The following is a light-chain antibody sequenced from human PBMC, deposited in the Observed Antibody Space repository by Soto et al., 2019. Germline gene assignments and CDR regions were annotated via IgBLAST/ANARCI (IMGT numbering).Light chain of an antibody. CDR1: QSVSSN. Sequence: EIVMTQSPATLSVTPGERATLSCRASQSVSSNLAWYQQKPGQAPRLLIYGASVRATGVPDRFSGSGSGTDFTLTISSLEPEDFAVYYCQQRSNWPTFGGGTKVDNK. J-gene: IGKJ4*01. V-gene: IGKV3-11*01. CDR2: GAS. CDR3: QQRSNWPT.